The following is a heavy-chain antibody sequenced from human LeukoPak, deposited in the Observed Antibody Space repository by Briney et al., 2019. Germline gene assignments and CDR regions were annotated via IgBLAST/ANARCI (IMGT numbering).Heavy chain of an antibody. V-gene: IGHV4-59*01. J-gene: IGHJ4*02. CDR3: ARESVLEVL. CDR2: IYYSGST. Sequence: SETLSLTCTVSGGSISSYYWSWIRQPPGKGLEWIGYIYYSGSTNYNPSLKSRVTISVDTSKNQFSLKLSSVTAADTAVYYCARESVLEVLWGRGTLVTVSS. CDR1: GGSISSYY.